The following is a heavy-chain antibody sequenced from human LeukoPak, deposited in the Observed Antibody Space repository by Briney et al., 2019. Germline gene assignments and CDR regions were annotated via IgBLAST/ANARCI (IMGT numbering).Heavy chain of an antibody. V-gene: IGHV1-46*01. D-gene: IGHD5-24*01. CDR2: INPSGGST. J-gene: IGHJ3*02. CDR3: ARIRDGYNDAYDI. CDR1: GYTFTSYY. Sequence: GASVKVSCKASGYTFTSYYMHWVRQAPGQGLEWMGIINPSGGSTSYAQNFQGRLTMTSDTSARTVYMELSSLRSEDTAVYYCARIRDGYNDAYDIWGQGTVVTVPS.